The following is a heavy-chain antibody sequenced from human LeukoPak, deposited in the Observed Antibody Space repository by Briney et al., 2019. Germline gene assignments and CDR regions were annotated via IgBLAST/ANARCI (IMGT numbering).Heavy chain of an antibody. CDR3: ARGVYCSGGDCSLYGMDV. CDR1: GYTFTSYY. CDR2: ITPSSGDT. V-gene: IGHV1-2*06. Sequence: ASVKVSCKASGYTFTSYYMHWVRQAPGQGLEWMGRITPSSGDTNHAQKFQGRATTTRDTSIGTAYMDLSRLRFDDTAVYYCARGVYCSGGDCSLYGMDVWGQGTTVTVSS. J-gene: IGHJ6*02. D-gene: IGHD2-21*02.